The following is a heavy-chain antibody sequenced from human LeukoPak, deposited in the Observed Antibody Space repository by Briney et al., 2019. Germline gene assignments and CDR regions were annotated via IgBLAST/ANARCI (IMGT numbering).Heavy chain of an antibody. CDR3: ARESDYYDFWSGPPGSDYYMDV. CDR1: GYTFTSYD. V-gene: IGHV1-8*01. CDR2: MNPNSGNT. Sequence: GASVKVSCKASGYTFTSYDINWVRQATGQGLEWMGWMNPNSGNTGYAQKFQGRVTMTRNTSISTAYMELSSLRSEDTAVYYCARESDYYDFWSGPPGSDYYMDVWGKGTTVTVSS. J-gene: IGHJ6*03. D-gene: IGHD3-3*01.